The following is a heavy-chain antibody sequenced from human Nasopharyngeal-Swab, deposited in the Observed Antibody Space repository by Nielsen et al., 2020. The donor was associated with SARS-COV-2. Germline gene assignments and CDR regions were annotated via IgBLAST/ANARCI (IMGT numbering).Heavy chain of an antibody. CDR3: ARDLFGRYCSSTSCRGWFDP. Sequence: GESLKISCAASGFTFSSYSMNWVRQAPGKGLEWVSSISSSSSYIYYADSVKGRFTISRDNSKNTLYLQMNSLRAEDTAVYYCARDLFGRYCSSTSCRGWFDPWGQGTLVTVSS. CDR1: GFTFSSYS. J-gene: IGHJ5*02. CDR2: ISSSSSYI. V-gene: IGHV3-21*01. D-gene: IGHD2-2*01.